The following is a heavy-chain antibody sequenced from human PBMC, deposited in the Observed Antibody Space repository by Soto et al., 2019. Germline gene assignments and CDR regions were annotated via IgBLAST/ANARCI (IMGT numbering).Heavy chain of an antibody. J-gene: IGHJ4*02. V-gene: IGHV4-4*07. CDR2: VYSSGTT. D-gene: IGHD3-10*01. CDR3: ARDIGSYAYGEGY. CDR1: GGSINSYW. Sequence: SETLSLTCSVSGGSINSYWWSWIRQPAGKGLEWIGRVYSSGTTDYNPSLNSRATLSVETSKSQFSLKLSSVTAADTAVYYCARDIGSYAYGEGYRGQGIQVT.